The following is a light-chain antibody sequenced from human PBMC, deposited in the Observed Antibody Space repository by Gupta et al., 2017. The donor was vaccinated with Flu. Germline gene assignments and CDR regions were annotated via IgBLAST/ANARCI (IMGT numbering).Light chain of an antibody. Sequence: ERVTITCRASQSISSYLNWYQQKPGKAPKLLIYAASSLQSGVPSRFSGSGSGTDFTLTISSLQPEDFATYYCQQSYSTPRYTFGQGTKLEIK. CDR1: QSISSY. V-gene: IGKV1-39*01. J-gene: IGKJ2*01. CDR3: QQSYSTPRYT. CDR2: AAS.